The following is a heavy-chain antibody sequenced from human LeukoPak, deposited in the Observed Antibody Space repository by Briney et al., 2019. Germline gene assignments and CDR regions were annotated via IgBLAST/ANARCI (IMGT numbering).Heavy chain of an antibody. CDR1: GGSISSSSYY. CDR3: ARALRGGATGRSRWFDP. V-gene: IGHV4-61*02. Sequence: SETLSLTCTVSGGSISSSSYYWSWIRQPAGKGLEWIGRIYTSGSTNYNPSLKSRVTISVDTSKNQFSLKLSSVTAADTAVYYCARALRGGATGRSRWFDPWGQGTLVTVSS. CDR2: IYTSGST. D-gene: IGHD1-26*01. J-gene: IGHJ5*02.